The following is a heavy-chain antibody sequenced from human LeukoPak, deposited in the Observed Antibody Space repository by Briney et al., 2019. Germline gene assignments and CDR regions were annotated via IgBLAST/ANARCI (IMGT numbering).Heavy chain of an antibody. CDR3: ARLRYFDWLPRWFDS. V-gene: IGHV4-31*03. CDR1: GDSISSGGYY. D-gene: IGHD3-9*01. J-gene: IGHJ5*01. CDR2: LYHSGST. Sequence: PSETLSLTCTVSGDSISSGGYYWSCIRQHPGKGLEWIGYLYHSGSTHYNPSLKSRVTISVDMSKNQFSLKLSSVTAADTAVYYCARLRYFDWLPRWFDSWGQGTLVTVSS.